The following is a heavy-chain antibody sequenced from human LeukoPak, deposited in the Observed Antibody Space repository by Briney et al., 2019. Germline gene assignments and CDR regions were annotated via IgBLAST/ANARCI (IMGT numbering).Heavy chain of an antibody. J-gene: IGHJ4*02. Sequence: PGGSLRLSCAASGFIFSDYYMSWIRQAPGKGLEWVSYISSSSSYTNYADSVKGRFTISRDNAKNSLYLQMNSLRAEDTAVYYCAREGMTTVTIPDYWGQGTLVTVSS. CDR3: AREGMTTVTIPDY. V-gene: IGHV3-11*06. CDR2: ISSSSSYT. CDR1: GFIFSDYY. D-gene: IGHD4-11*01.